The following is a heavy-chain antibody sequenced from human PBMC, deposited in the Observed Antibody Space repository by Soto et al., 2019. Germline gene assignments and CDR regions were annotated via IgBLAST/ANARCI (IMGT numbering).Heavy chain of an antibody. D-gene: IGHD6-13*01. CDR3: TRHAARDSSARAWFDP. V-gene: IGHV3-21*01. Sequence: GGSRRRSCAASGFRFRSFTMNWVRQAPGKGLEWVSTISSNSAYIYYTDALRGRFTISRDNAKNSLHLQVNSLRAEDTAVYYCTRHAARDSSARAWFDPGCPGTLVTAST. CDR2: ISSNSAYI. CDR1: GFRFRSFT. J-gene: IGHJ5*02.